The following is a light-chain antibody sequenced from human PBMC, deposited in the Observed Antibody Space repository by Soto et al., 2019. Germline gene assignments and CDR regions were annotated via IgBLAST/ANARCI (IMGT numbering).Light chain of an antibody. J-gene: IGKJ4*01. CDR1: QSVSIIF. CDR2: GAS. CDR3: QQYASSPLT. V-gene: IGKV3-20*01. Sequence: EIVLTQSPGTLSLSPGERATLSCRASQSVSIIFLAWYQHKPGQAPRLLIYGASTRATGVPDRFRGSESGTDFTLTISRLEPEDFAVYYCQQYASSPLTFGGGTKVEIK.